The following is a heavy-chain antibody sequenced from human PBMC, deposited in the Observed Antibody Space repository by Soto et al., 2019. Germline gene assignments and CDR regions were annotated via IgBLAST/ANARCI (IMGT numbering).Heavy chain of an antibody. J-gene: IGHJ6*02. CDR2: ISSSSSTI. V-gene: IGHV3-48*02. CDR3: ARDCLLGGDCYSFYYYYGMDV. D-gene: IGHD2-21*02. CDR1: GFTFSSYS. Sequence: GGSLRLSCAASGFTFSSYSMNWVRQAPGKGLEWVSYISSSSSTIYYADSVKGRFTISRDNAKNSLYLQMNSLRDEDTAVYYCARDCLLGGDCYSFYYYYGMDVWGQGTTVTVSS.